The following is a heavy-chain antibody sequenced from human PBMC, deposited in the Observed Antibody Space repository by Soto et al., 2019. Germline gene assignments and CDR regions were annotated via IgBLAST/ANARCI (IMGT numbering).Heavy chain of an antibody. Sequence: EVQVVESGGGLVQPGGSLRLSCSASGFSFSDYPMHWVRQAPGKGLEHISTISTNGGSAYYADSVKDRFIISRDNSKNTLSLQMSSLRAEDTALYYCVKTRLAVRELMGYYYGMDVWGHGTTVTVSS. CDR2: ISTNGGSA. V-gene: IGHV3-64D*06. J-gene: IGHJ6*02. CDR3: VKTRLAVRELMGYYYGMDV. CDR1: GFSFSDYP. D-gene: IGHD3-10*01.